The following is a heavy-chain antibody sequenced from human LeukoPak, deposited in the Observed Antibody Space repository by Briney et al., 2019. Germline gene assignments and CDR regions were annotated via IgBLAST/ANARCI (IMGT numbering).Heavy chain of an antibody. D-gene: IGHD3-9*01. CDR3: AREDILTGYYTGLFDY. Sequence: SETLSLTCTVSGGSVSSGSYYWRWIRQPPGKGLEWIGYIYYSGSTNYNPSLKSRVTISVDTSKNQFSLKLSSVTAADTAVYYCAREDILTGYYTGLFDYWGQGTLVTVSS. J-gene: IGHJ4*02. CDR1: GGSVSSGSYY. V-gene: IGHV4-61*01. CDR2: IYYSGST.